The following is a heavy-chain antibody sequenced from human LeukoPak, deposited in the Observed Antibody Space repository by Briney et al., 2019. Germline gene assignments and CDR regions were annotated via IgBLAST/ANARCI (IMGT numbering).Heavy chain of an antibody. CDR3: ARLGSGSYYSLSDFDY. Sequence: GESLKISCKGSGYSYTSYWIGWVRQMPGKGLEWMGIIYPGDSDTRYSPSFQGQVTISADKSISTAYLQWSSLKASDTAMYYCARLGSGSYYSLSDFDYWGQGTLVTVSS. J-gene: IGHJ4*02. D-gene: IGHD1-26*01. CDR1: GYSYTSYW. CDR2: IYPGDSDT. V-gene: IGHV5-51*01.